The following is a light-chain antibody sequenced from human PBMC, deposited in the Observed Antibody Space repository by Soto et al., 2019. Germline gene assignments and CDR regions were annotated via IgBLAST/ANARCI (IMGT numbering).Light chain of an antibody. J-gene: IGKJ1*01. CDR3: QQYNNWTL. Sequence: IPMSQSPSNLSALVGNGVPITCRTSHSISSWVAWYQQKPEKDPRLLNYEACEVASSASTRCSGRGSGTEFTLTSSSLQSEDVAVYCRQQYNNWTLFGQGTKVDIK. CDR1: HSISSW. V-gene: IGKV1-5*01. CDR2: EAC.